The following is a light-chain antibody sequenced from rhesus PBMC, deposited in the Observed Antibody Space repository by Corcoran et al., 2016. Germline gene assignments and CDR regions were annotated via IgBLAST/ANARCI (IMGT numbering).Light chain of an antibody. CDR3: EQALQTPFT. Sequence: DIVMTQTPLSLSVTPGEPAFISCRSSKSLLHSNGYNYLYWYLHKPGRAPPLLFYEASTRASGVTDRCSGSGSGTVFTLKISGVEAGDVGVCYCEQALQTPFTFGPWTKLHI. V-gene: IGKV2-78*01. CDR1: KSLLHSNGYNY. J-gene: IGKJ3*01. CDR2: EAS.